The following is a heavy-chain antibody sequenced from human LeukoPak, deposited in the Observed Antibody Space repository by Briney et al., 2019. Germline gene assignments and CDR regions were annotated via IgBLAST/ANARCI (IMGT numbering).Heavy chain of an antibody. D-gene: IGHD1-26*01. V-gene: IGHV3-30*18. Sequence: GGSLRLSCAASGFTFSSYGMHWVRQAPGKGLEWVAVISYDGSNKYYADSVKGRFTISRDNSKNTLYLQMNSLRAEDTAVYYCAKGSEWELLYYFDYWGQGTLVTVSS. CDR2: ISYDGSNK. J-gene: IGHJ4*02. CDR1: GFTFSSYG. CDR3: AKGSEWELLYYFDY.